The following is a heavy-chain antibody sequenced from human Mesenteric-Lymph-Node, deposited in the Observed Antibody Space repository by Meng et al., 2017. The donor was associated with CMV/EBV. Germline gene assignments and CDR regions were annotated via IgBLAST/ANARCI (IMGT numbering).Heavy chain of an antibody. CDR2: IYGGGTT. D-gene: IGHD5-12*01. CDR3: ARDGYSTNWFVS. V-gene: IGHV3-53*01. Sequence: GESLKISCVASGITVSTNYMNWVRQAPGKGLEWVSHIYGGGTTSYADSVKGRFTISRDNSKNTVYLQMNSLRVEDMAVYYCARDGYSTNWFVSWGQGTLVTVSS. CDR1: GITVSTNY. J-gene: IGHJ5*02.